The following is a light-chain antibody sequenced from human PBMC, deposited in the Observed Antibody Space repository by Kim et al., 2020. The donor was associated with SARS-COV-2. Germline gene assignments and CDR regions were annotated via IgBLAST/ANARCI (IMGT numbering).Light chain of an antibody. CDR3: VAWDDSLNAWV. CDR2: NYS. J-gene: IGLJ3*02. Sequence: ELTQPPSASGTPGQSVTMSCSGGSSNIGSNSVNWYHQFPGTAPKLLIYNYSQRPSGVPDRFSGSKSGTSAFLAISGLQSEDEADYSSVAWDDSLNAWV. CDR1: SSNIGSNS. V-gene: IGLV1-44*01.